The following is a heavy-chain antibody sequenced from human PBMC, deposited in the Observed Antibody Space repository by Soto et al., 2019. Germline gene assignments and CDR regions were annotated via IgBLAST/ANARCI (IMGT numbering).Heavy chain of an antibody. D-gene: IGHD5-12*01. CDR1: GFTFSSYA. J-gene: IGHJ4*02. CDR3: AQVKTWTYLDY. V-gene: IGHV3-23*01. Sequence: PGGSLRLSCAASGFTFSSYAMSWVRQAPGKGLEWVSAISGSGDSTYYADSVKGRFSISRDNSENTLSLQMNSLRAEDTAVYYCAQVKTWTYLDYWGQGTLVTVSS. CDR2: ISGSGDST.